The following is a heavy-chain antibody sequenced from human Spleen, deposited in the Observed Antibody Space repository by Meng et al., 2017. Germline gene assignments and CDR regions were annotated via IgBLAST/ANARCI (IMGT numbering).Heavy chain of an antibody. Sequence: VQLVQAGSEWKKHGASAKVPCKASGYTFTNYAMNWVRQAPGQGLEWMGWINNITGDPTYAQGFTGRFVFSLDTSVSTAYLQINNLKTDDTAVYYCTRGSLEANEDPGWGQGTLVTVSS. J-gene: IGHJ4*02. CDR3: TRGSLEANEDPG. CDR2: INNITGDP. V-gene: IGHV7-4-1*02. CDR1: GYTFTNYA.